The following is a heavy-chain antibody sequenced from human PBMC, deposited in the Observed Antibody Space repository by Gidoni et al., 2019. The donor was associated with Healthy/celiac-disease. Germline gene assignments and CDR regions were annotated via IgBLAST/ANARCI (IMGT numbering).Heavy chain of an antibody. CDR2: IWYDGSNK. D-gene: IGHD3-16*01. Sequence: QVQLVESGGGVVQPVRSLRLSCAASGFTFSSYGMHWVRQAPGKGLEWVAVIWYDGSNKYYADAVKGRFTISRDNSKNTLYLQMNSLRAEDTAVYYCAREGYDSRAAFDIWGQGTMVTVSS. CDR1: GFTFSSYG. V-gene: IGHV3-33*01. CDR3: AREGYDSRAAFDI. J-gene: IGHJ3*02.